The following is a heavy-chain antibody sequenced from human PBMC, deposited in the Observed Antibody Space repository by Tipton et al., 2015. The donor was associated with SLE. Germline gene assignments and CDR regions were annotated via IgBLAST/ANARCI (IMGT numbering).Heavy chain of an antibody. CDR3: ARKIAARRGWFDP. CDR1: GGSISSYY. D-gene: IGHD6-6*01. J-gene: IGHJ5*02. CDR2: IYTSGST. Sequence: LRLSCTVSGGSISSYYWRWIRQPAGKGLEWIGRIYTSGSTNYNPSLKSRVTISVDTSKNQFSLKLSSVTAADTAVYYCARKIAARRGWFDPWGQGTLVTVSS. V-gene: IGHV4-4*07.